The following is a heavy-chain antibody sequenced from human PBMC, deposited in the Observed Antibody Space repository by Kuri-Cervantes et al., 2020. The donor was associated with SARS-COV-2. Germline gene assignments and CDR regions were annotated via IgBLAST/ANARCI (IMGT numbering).Heavy chain of an antibody. CDR3: ASGYSSSWYGMDV. CDR1: GFTFSNAW. V-gene: IGHV3-23*01. J-gene: IGHJ6*02. D-gene: IGHD6-13*01. Sequence: GESLKISCAASGFTFSNAWMSWVRQAPGKGLEWVSAISGSGGSTYYADSVKGRFTISRDNSKNTLYLQMNSLRAEDTAVYYCASGYSSSWYGMDVWGQGTTVTVSS. CDR2: ISGSGGST.